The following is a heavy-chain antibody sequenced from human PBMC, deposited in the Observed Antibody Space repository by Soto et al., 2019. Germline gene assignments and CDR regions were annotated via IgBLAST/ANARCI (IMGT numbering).Heavy chain of an antibody. J-gene: IGHJ6*02. D-gene: IGHD3-10*01. CDR3: ARGYYGSGSPDSYYYSMDV. V-gene: IGHV1-69*13. CDR2: IIPIFGTA. Sequence: GASVKVSCKASGGTFSSYAISWVRQAPGQGLEWMGGIIPIFGTANYAQKFQGRVTITADESTSTAYMELSSLRSEDTAVYYCARGYYGSGSPDSYYYSMDVWGQGTTVTVSS. CDR1: GGTFSSYA.